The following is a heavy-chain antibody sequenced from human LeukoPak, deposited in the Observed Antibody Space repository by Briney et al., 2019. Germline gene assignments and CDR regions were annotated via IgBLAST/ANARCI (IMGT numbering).Heavy chain of an antibody. CDR2: IWYDGSNK. Sequence: GGSLRLSCAASGFTFSSYWMNWARQAPGKGLEWVAVIWYDGSNKYYADSVKGRFTISRDNSKNTLYLQMNSLRAEDTAVYYCARDRSGYSSGWYGGFDPWGQGTLVTVSS. V-gene: IGHV3-33*08. D-gene: IGHD6-19*01. CDR1: GFTFSSYW. J-gene: IGHJ5*02. CDR3: ARDRSGYSSGWYGGFDP.